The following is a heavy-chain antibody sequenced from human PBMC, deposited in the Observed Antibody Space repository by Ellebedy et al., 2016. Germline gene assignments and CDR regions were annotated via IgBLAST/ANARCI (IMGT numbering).Heavy chain of an antibody. CDR3: AKEDYYDSSGPFDY. J-gene: IGHJ4*02. D-gene: IGHD3-22*01. Sequence: GGSLRLSCAASGFTFSSYAMSWVRQAPGKGLEWVSAISGSGTGTYYADSVKGRFTISRDNSKNTLYLQMNSLGAEDTAVYYCAKEDYYDSSGPFDYWGQGTLVTVSS. CDR1: GFTFSSYA. V-gene: IGHV3-23*01. CDR2: ISGSGTGT.